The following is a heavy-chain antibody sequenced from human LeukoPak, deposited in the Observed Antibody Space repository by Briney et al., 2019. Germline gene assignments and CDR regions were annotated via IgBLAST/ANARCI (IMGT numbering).Heavy chain of an antibody. V-gene: IGHV5-10-1*01. D-gene: IGHD5-24*01. CDR3: ARQSRDGYNFDY. CDR2: IDPSDSYT. Sequence: GESLKISCKGSGYSFTSYWITWVRQMPGKGLEWMGRIDPSDSYTNYSPSFQGHVTISADKSISTAYLQRSSLKASDTAVYYCARQSRDGYNFDYWGQGTLVTVSS. J-gene: IGHJ4*02. CDR1: GYSFTSYW.